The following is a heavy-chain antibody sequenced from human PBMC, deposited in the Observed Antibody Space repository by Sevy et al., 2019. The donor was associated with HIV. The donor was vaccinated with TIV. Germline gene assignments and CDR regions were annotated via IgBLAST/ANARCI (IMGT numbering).Heavy chain of an antibody. CDR2: ISSSSSYI. J-gene: IGHJ6*02. CDR1: GFTFSSYS. D-gene: IGHD3-16*01. V-gene: IGHV3-21*01. CDR3: ARDVRNDFGGRENYYYYYGMDV. Sequence: GGSLRLSCAASGFTFSSYSMNWVRQAPGKGLEWVSSISSSSSYIYYVDSVKGRFTISRDNAKNSLYLQMNSLRAEDTAVYYCARDVRNDFGGRENYYYYYGMDVWGQGTTVTVSS.